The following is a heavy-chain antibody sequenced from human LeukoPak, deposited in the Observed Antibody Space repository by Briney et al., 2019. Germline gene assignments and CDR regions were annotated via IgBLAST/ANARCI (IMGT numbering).Heavy chain of an antibody. V-gene: IGHV3-30*18. D-gene: IGHD1-26*01. CDR2: ISYDGSNK. Sequence: GRSLRLSCAASGFTFSSYGMPWVGQAPGKGLEWVAVISYDGSNKYYADSVKGRFTISRDNSKNTLYLQMNSLRAEDTAVYYCAKWPSGSHEYFQHWGQGTLVTVSS. CDR1: GFTFSSYG. CDR3: AKWPSGSHEYFQH. J-gene: IGHJ1*01.